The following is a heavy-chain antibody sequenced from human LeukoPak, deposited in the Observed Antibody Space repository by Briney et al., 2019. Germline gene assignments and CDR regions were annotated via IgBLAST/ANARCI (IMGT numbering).Heavy chain of an antibody. CDR1: GFSISSYA. D-gene: IGHD6-6*01. Sequence: PGGSLRLSCAASGFSISSYAMSWVRQAPGKGLEWVSGLNTNGNTYSADSVKGRFTISRDISRNTLYLQMNSLRVEDTAAYYCAKDQVGWTSSRFDPWGQETVVTVSS. V-gene: IGHV3-23*01. CDR3: AKDQVGWTSSRFDP. CDR2: LNTNGNT. J-gene: IGHJ5*02.